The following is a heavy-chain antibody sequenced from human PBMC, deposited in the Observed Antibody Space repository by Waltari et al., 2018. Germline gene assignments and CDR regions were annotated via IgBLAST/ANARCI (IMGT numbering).Heavy chain of an antibody. CDR2: IYHTGTT. CDR3: ARGGSGSYMGSFDI. J-gene: IGHJ3*02. D-gene: IGHD1-26*01. Sequence: QVQLQESGPGLVKPSETLSLTCAVSGYSISNGYYLSWIRQPPGKGLEWIGGIYHTGTTYYNASLKSRVTISVDTSKNQFSLNLSFVTAADTALYFCARGGSGSYMGSFDIWGQGPMVAVSS. V-gene: IGHV4-38-2*01. CDR1: GYSISNGYY.